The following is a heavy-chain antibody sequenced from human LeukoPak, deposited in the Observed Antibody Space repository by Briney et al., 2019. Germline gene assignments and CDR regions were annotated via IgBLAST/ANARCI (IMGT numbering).Heavy chain of an antibody. CDR3: ARVGSSWYYFDY. CDR1: GGSISSSSYY. Sequence: SETLSLTCTVSGGSISSSSYYWGWIRQPPGKGLEWIGSIYYSGSTYYDPSLKSRVTISVDTSKNQFSLKLSSVTAADTAVYYCARVGSSWYYFDYWGQGTLVTVSS. D-gene: IGHD6-13*01. J-gene: IGHJ4*02. V-gene: IGHV4-39*07. CDR2: IYYSGST.